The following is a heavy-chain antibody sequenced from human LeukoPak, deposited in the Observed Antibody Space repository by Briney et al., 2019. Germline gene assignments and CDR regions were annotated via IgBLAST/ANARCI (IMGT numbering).Heavy chain of an antibody. CDR1: GFTFRDYT. CDR2: INKGGSYM. V-gene: IGHV3-21*01. CDR3: AREVLIVVEPAANTIDY. J-gene: IGHJ4*02. D-gene: IGHD2-2*01. Sequence: GGSLRLSCAASGFTFRDYTMNWVRQTPGKGLEWVSAINKGGSYMTYADSVKGRFTVSRDNAKNSLFLQMNNLRVGDTAVYFCAREVLIVVEPAANTIDYWGQGTRVTVSS.